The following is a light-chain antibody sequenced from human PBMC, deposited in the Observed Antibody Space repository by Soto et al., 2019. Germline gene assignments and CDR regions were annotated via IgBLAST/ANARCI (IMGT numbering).Light chain of an antibody. CDR2: LGS. J-gene: IGKJ2*01. CDR1: QSLLQSNGNNY. CDR3: MQALQTPYT. Sequence: DIVLTQSPLSLPVTPGEPASISCRSSQSLLQSNGNNYLDWYLQKPGQSPQLLIYLGSNRASGVPDRFSGSGSGTDCALKIRRGEAEDGGVYYCMQALQTPYTFGQGTKLEIK. V-gene: IGKV2-28*01.